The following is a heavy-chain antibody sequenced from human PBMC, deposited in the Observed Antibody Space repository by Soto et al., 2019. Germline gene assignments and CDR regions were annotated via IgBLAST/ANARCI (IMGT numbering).Heavy chain of an antibody. CDR1: VGAVSIGTYY. Sequence: PSEALCLTCTVCVGAVSIGTYYWSWIRQPPGKGLEWIGHIYFTGSTNYNPSLKSRVTMSLDTSRNQLSLKLSSVTAADTAVYYCTRGPHRVQWFDPWGLGTMVTVSS. CDR2: IYFTGST. V-gene: IGHV4-61*01. CDR3: TRGPHRVQWFDP. J-gene: IGHJ5*02.